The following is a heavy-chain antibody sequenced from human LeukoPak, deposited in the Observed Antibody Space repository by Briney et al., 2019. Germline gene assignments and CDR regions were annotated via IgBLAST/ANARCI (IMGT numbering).Heavy chain of an antibody. V-gene: IGHV4-59*01. CDR2: IYYSGST. CDR1: GGSISSYY. Sequence: SETLSLTCTVSGGSISSYYWSWIRQAPGKGLEWIGYIYYSGSTNYNPSLKSRVTISVDTSKNQFSLKLTSVTAADTAVYYCARSRGRGFDSWGQGTLVTVSS. CDR3: ARSRGRGFDS. D-gene: IGHD2-2*01. J-gene: IGHJ4*02.